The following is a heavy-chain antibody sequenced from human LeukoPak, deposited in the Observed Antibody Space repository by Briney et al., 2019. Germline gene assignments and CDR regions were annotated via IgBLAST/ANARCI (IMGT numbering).Heavy chain of an antibody. J-gene: IGHJ4*02. CDR2: INSDGSST. V-gene: IGHV3-74*01. CDR3: ARDCCSGGSSDKFGY. Sequence: GGSLRLSCAAPGFTFSSYWMHWVRQAPGKGLVWVSRINSDGSSTSYADSVKGRFTISRDNAKNTLYLQMNSLRAEDTAVYYCARDCCSGGSSDKFGYWGQGTLVTVSS. CDR1: GFTFSSYW. D-gene: IGHD2-15*01.